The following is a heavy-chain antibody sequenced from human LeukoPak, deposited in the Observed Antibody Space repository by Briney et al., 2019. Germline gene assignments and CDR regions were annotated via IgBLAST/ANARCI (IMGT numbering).Heavy chain of an antibody. CDR3: ARTGVLDGGNNFDF. D-gene: IGHD4-23*01. V-gene: IGHV3-21*01. CDR2: ISSSSSYI. J-gene: IGHJ4*02. CDR1: GFTFSSYS. Sequence: GGSLRLSCAASGFTFSSYSMNWVRQAPGKGLEWVSSISSSSSYIYYADSVKGRFTISRDNAKNSLYLQMNSLRAEDTAVYYCARTGVLDGGNNFDFWGQGTLVTVSS.